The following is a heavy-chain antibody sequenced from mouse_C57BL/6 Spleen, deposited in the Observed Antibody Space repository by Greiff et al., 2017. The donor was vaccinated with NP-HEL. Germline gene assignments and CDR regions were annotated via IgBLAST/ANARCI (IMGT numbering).Heavy chain of an antibody. CDR3: ARSGDYDYEDAMDY. J-gene: IGHJ4*01. CDR2: ISSGGSYT. D-gene: IGHD2-4*01. CDR1: GFTFSSYG. Sequence: EVQRVESGGDLVKPGGSLKLSCAASGFTFSSYGMSWVRQTPDKRLEWVATISSGGSYTYYPDSVQGRFTISRDNAKNTLYLQMSSLKSEDTAMYYCARSGDYDYEDAMDYWGQGTSVTVSS. V-gene: IGHV5-6*01.